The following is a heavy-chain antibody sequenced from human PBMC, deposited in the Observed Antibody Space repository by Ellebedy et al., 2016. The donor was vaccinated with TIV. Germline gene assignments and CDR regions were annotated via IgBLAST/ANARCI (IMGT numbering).Heavy chain of an antibody. CDR2: IYYSGST. CDR3: ATRESIGYWSFDL. V-gene: IGHV4-59*01. CDR1: GGSISTYY. D-gene: IGHD2/OR15-2a*01. Sequence: SETLSLTCTVSGGSISTYYWSWIRQPPGKGLEWIAYIYYSGSTNYNPSLKSRVTISVDTSKNQFSLKLSSVTAADTAVYYCATRESIGYWSFDLWGRGTLVTVSS. J-gene: IGHJ2*01.